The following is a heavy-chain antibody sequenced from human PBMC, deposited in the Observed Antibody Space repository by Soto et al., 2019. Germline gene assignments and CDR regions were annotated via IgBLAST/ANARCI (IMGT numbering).Heavy chain of an antibody. Sequence: VQLVESGGGVVQPGRSLRLSCAASGFTFSSYGMHWVRQAPGKGLEWVAVISGSGGSTYYADSVKGRFTISRDNSKNTLYLQMNSLRAEDTAVYYCAKDALATSVKISTRYGMDVWGQGTTVTVSS. CDR3: AKDALATSVKISTRYGMDV. V-gene: IGHV3-23*04. D-gene: IGHD3-22*01. CDR2: ISGSGGST. J-gene: IGHJ6*02. CDR1: GFTFSSYG.